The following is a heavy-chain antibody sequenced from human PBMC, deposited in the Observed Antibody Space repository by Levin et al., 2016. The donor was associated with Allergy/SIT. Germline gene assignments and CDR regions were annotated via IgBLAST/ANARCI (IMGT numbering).Heavy chain of an antibody. CDR3: VKAPFGVVAPYFDY. V-gene: IGHV3-64D*06. CDR2: ISSNGGST. Sequence: WIRQPPGKGLEYVSAISSNGGSTYYADSVKGRFTISRDNSKNTLYLQMSSLRAEDTAVYYCVKAPFGVVAPYFDYWGQGTLVTVSS. D-gene: IGHD2-15*01. J-gene: IGHJ4*02.